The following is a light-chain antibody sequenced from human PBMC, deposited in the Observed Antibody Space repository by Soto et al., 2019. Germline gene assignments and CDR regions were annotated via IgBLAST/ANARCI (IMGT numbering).Light chain of an antibody. J-gene: IGKJ1*01. CDR1: QSVRSRY. CDR2: DAS. CDR3: QQYGASPET. Sequence: EIVLTQSPGTLSLSPGKRATLSCRASQSVRSRYLAWYQQKPGQTPRLLIYDASSRAAGIPDRFSGSGSGTDFTLTISRLEPEDFAVYYCQQYGASPETFGQGTKVEIK. V-gene: IGKV3-20*01.